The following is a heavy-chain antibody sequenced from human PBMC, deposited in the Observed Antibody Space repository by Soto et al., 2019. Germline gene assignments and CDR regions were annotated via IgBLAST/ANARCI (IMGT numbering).Heavy chain of an antibody. CDR3: ARVGVSEGNAEYFQH. J-gene: IGHJ1*01. D-gene: IGHD2-8*02. CDR2: IIPILGIA. Sequence: QVQLVQSGAEVKKPGSSVKVSCKASGGTFSSYTISWVRQAPGQGLEWMGRIIPILGIANYAQKFQGRVTITADKSTSTAYMELRSLRSEDTAVYYCARVGVSEGNAEYFQHWGQGTLVTVSS. V-gene: IGHV1-69*02. CDR1: GGTFSSYT.